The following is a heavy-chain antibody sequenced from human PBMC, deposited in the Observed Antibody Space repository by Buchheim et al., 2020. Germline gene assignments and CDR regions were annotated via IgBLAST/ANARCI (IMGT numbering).Heavy chain of an antibody. CDR1: GFTFSSYG. D-gene: IGHD4/OR15-4a*01. CDR2: ISYDGSNK. Sequence: QVQLVESGGGVVQPGRSLRLSCAASGFTFSSYGMHWVRQAPGKGLEWVAVISYDGSNKYYADSVKGRFTISRDNAKNSLYLQMNSLRAEDTAVYYCARGAKQLDYWGQGTL. CDR3: ARGAKQLDY. J-gene: IGHJ4*02. V-gene: IGHV3-30*03.